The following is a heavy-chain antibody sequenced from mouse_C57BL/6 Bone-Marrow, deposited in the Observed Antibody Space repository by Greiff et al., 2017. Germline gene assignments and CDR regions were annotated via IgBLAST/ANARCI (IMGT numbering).Heavy chain of an antibody. J-gene: IGHJ2*01. V-gene: IGHV14-4*01. D-gene: IGHD2-3*01. CDR1: GFNIKDDY. CDR2: IDPENGDT. Sequence: VQLKESGAELVRPGTSVKLSCTASGFNIKDDYMHWVKQRPEQGLEWIGWIDPENGDTEYASKFPGQATITADTSSNTAYLQLSSLTSEDTAVYYCTAIYDGYTIFDYWGQGTTLTVSS. CDR3: TAIYDGYTIFDY.